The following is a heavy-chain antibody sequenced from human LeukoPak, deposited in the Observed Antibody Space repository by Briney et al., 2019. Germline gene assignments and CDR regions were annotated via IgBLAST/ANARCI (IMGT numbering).Heavy chain of an antibody. V-gene: IGHV3-21*01. CDR2: ISSSSTYI. CDR1: GFTFSSYS. J-gene: IGHJ4*02. Sequence: GGSLRLSCAASGFTFSSYSMNWVRQAPGKGLEWVSSISSSSTYIYYADSVKGRFTLSGDNAKNSLYLQVNSLRAEDTAVYYCARDETYCGADCSLDYWGQGTLVTVSS. D-gene: IGHD2-21*01. CDR3: ARDETYCGADCSLDY.